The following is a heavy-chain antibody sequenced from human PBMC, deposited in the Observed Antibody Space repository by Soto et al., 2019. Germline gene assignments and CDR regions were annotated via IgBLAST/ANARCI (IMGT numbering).Heavy chain of an antibody. Sequence: SETLSLTCAVYGGSFSGYYWSWIRQPPGEGLEWIGEINHSGSTNYNPSLKSRVTISVDTSKNQFSLKLSSVTAADTAVYYCARGRAGYYGSGSYYHLYYFDYWGQGTLVTVSS. D-gene: IGHD3-10*01. J-gene: IGHJ4*02. CDR3: ARGRAGYYGSGSYYHLYYFDY. CDR1: GGSFSGYY. CDR2: INHSGST. V-gene: IGHV4-34*01.